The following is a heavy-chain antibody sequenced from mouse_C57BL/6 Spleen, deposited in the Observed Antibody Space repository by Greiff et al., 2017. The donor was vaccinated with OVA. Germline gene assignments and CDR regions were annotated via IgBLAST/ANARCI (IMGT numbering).Heavy chain of an antibody. V-gene: IGHV1-74*01. D-gene: IGHD4-1*01. CDR2: IHPSDSAT. CDR1: GYTFTSYW. J-gene: IGHJ2*01. CDR3: AIGDWGFDY. Sequence: QVQLKQPGAELVKPGASVKVSCKASGYTFTSYWMHWVKQRPGQGLEWIGRIHPSDSATTYNQKFKGKATLTVDKSSHTAYMQLSSLTSEDSAVYYCAIGDWGFDYWGQGTTLTVSS.